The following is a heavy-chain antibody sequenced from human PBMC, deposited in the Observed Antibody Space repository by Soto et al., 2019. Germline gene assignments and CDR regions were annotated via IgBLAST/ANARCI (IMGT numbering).Heavy chain of an antibody. J-gene: IGHJ4*02. CDR2: INHSGNT. D-gene: IGHD1-26*01. Sequence: ASETLSLTCAVYGGSLSGYYWSWIRQPPGKALEWIGEINHSGNTNYNPSLKSRVTILVDTSKNQLFLNLSSVTAADTAMYYCARHHVRGRTIAGAAEFWGQGTLVTVSS. CDR3: ARHHVRGRTIAGAAEF. V-gene: IGHV4-34*01. CDR1: GGSLSGYY.